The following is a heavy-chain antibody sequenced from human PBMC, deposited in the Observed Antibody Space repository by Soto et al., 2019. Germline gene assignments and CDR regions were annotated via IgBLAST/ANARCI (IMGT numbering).Heavy chain of an antibody. CDR3: ARSSTNWGPYYFDY. CDR1: GGTFSSYT. CDR2: IIPIFGTA. Sequence: SVKVSCKASGGTFSSYTISWVRQAPGQGLEWMGRIIPIFGTANYAQKFQGRVTITADESTSTAYMELSSLRSEDTAVYYCARSSTNWGPYYFDYWGQGTLVTSPQ. J-gene: IGHJ4*02. V-gene: IGHV1-69*13. D-gene: IGHD7-27*01.